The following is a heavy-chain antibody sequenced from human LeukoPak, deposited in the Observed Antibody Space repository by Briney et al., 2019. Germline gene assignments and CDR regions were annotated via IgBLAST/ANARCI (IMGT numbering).Heavy chain of an antibody. J-gene: IGHJ4*02. CDR3: AKSAYDFWSSFDY. D-gene: IGHD3-3*01. Sequence: SGGSLRLSCATSGFIFSNYAMIWVRQAPGRGLEWVSGICDSGSSTYYADSVKGRFTISRDNSKSTLYMQMSSLRAEDTAVYYCAKSAYDFWSSFDYWGQGTLVTVSS. V-gene: IGHV3-23*01. CDR1: GFIFSNYA. CDR2: ICDSGSST.